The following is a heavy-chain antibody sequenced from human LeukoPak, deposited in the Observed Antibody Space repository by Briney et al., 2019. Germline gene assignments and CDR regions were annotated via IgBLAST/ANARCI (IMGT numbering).Heavy chain of an antibody. CDR1: GFTFSSYW. V-gene: IGHV3-7*01. J-gene: IGHJ5*02. CDR3: ARERSITIFGVAFNWFDP. Sequence: PGGSLRLSCAASGFTFSSYWMSWVRQAPGKGLEWVVNIKQDGSEKYYVDSVKGRFTISRDNAKTSLYLQMNSLRAEDTAVYYCARERSITIFGVAFNWFDPWGQGTLVTVSS. D-gene: IGHD3-3*01. CDR2: IKQDGSEK.